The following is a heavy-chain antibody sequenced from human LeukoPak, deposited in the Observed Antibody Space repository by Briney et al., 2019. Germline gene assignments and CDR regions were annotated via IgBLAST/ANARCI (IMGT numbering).Heavy chain of an antibody. CDR3: ARFIDGSGRGWSEYYFDY. J-gene: IGHJ4*02. Sequence: GASVKVSCKASGYTFTGYYMHWVRQAPGQGLEWMGWINPNSGGTNYAQKFQGRVTMTRDTSISTAYMELSRLRSDDTAVYYCARFIDGSGRGWSEYYFDYWGQGTLVTVSS. CDR2: INPNSGGT. D-gene: IGHD3-10*01. CDR1: GYTFTGYY. V-gene: IGHV1-2*02.